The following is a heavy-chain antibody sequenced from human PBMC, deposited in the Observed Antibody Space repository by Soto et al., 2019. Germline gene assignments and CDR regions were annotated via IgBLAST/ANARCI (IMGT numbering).Heavy chain of an antibody. D-gene: IGHD6-13*01. J-gene: IGHJ4*02. V-gene: IGHV3-30*18. CDR2: ISYDGSNK. CDR3: AKVANLGYSSSWSDY. CDR1: GFTFSSYG. Sequence: PGGSLRLSCAASGFTFSSYGMHWVRQAPGKGLEWVAVISYDGSNKYYADSVKGRFTISRDNSKNTLYLQMNSLRAEDTAVYYCAKVANLGYSSSWSDYWGQGTLVTVSS.